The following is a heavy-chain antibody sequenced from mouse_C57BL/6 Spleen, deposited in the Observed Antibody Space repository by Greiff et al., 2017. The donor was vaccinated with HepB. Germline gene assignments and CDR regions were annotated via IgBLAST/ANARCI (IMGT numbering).Heavy chain of an antibody. CDR2: IDPSDSYT. CDR3: ARLPYGSSYWFAY. D-gene: IGHD1-1*01. CDR1: GYTFTSYW. J-gene: IGHJ3*01. Sequence: QVQLQQPGAELVRPGTSVKLSCKASGYTFTSYWMHWVKQRPGQGLEWIGVIDPSDSYTNYNQKFKGKATLTVDTSSSTAYMQLSSLTSEDSAVYYCARLPYGSSYWFAYWGQGTLVTVSA. V-gene: IGHV1-59*01.